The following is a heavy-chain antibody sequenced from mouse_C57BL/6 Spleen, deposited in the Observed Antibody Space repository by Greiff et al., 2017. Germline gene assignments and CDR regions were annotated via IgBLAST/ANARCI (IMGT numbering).Heavy chain of an antibody. J-gene: IGHJ2*01. D-gene: IGHD2-1*01. CDR3: ARVNYGNSFYFDY. V-gene: IGHV1-80*01. CDR2: IYPGDGDT. Sequence: VQLQQSGAELVKPGASVKISCKASGYAFSSYWMNWVKQRPGKGLEWIGQIYPGDGDTNYNGKFKGKATLTADKSSSTAYMQLSSLTSEDSAVYFCARVNYGNSFYFDYWGQGTTLTVSS. CDR1: GYAFSSYW.